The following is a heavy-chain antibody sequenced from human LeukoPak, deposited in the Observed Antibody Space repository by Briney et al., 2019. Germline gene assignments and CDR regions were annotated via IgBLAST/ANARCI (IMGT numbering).Heavy chain of an antibody. Sequence: SEILSLTCTVSGGSISSYYWSWIRQSPGKGLEWIGYIYSSGSTNYKPSLKSRVTISVDTSKKQFSLNLSSVTAADTAVYYCARGRDWGRNFDYWGQGTLVTVSS. V-gene: IGHV4-59*01. D-gene: IGHD7-27*01. CDR3: ARGRDWGRNFDY. J-gene: IGHJ4*02. CDR2: IYSSGST. CDR1: GGSISSYY.